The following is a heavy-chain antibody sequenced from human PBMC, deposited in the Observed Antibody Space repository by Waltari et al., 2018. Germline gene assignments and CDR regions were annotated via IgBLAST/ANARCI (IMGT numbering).Heavy chain of an antibody. Sequence: VQLVESVGGLVQPGGSLRLSCVASGFIFSNYQMNWVRQAPGKGLEWVSFIRSGGSTIYADSVKGRFTISRDNAENSLYLQMNSLRVEDTAIYYCATDLPGDRDFDFWGRGTLVTVSS. J-gene: IGHJ4*02. CDR3: ATDLPGDRDFDF. D-gene: IGHD7-27*01. CDR2: IRSGGSTI. V-gene: IGHV3-48*03. CDR1: GFIFSNYQ.